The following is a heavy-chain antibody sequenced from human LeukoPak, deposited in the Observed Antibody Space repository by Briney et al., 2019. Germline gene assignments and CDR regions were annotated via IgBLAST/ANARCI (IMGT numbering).Heavy chain of an antibody. J-gene: IGHJ4*02. V-gene: IGHV3-23*01. Sequence: GGSLRLSCAASGFTFSSYAMGWVRQAPGKGLEWVSAISDSGGSTYYADSVRGRFTISRDNSKNTLYLQMNSLRAEDTAVYYCAKDPRPNYYDSSGYQGPRGYWGQGTLVTVSS. CDR3: AKDPRPNYYDSSGYQGPRGY. CDR1: GFTFSSYA. CDR2: ISDSGGST. D-gene: IGHD3-22*01.